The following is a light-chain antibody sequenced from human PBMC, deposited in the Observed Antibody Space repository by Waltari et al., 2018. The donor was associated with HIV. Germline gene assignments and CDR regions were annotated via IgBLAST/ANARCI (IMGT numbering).Light chain of an antibody. J-gene: IGKJ1*01. CDR3: QQYFSTPPT. V-gene: IGKV4-1*01. CDR2: WAA. CDR1: HSILYNSNNNSY. Sequence: DIVLTQSPDSLAVSLGERATVNCRSTHSILYNSNNNSYLGWYQQNPGQPPKSLIYWAATRASGTPDRFTGSGSGTDFALTISSLQAEDAAVYYCQQYFSTPPTFGQGTKVEIK.